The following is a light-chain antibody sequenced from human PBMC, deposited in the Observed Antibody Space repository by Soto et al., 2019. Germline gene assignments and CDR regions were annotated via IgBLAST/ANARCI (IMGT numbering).Light chain of an antibody. CDR3: QQYGRPRT. CDR2: GAS. CDR1: QSVGNH. J-gene: IGKJ1*01. Sequence: EIVMTQSPATLSVSRGERTTLSCRGSQSVGNHLAWYQQKPGQAPRLLIYGASNRATGIPDRFSGSGSGTDFTPTISRLDPEHSALYYCQQYGRPRTFGQGTKVDIK. V-gene: IGKV3-20*01.